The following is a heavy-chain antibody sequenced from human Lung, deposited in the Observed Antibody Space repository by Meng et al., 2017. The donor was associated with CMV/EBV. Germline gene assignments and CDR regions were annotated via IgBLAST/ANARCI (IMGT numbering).Heavy chain of an antibody. Sequence: GEXXTISCTASGFTFSDYSMNWVRQAPGKGLEWVSSISSSDYIYYADSVRGRFTISRDNAKHSLYLQMNSLRAEDTAGYYCARGVGSYDFWSAYSYYYGLDVXGQGXTVTVSS. D-gene: IGHD3-3*01. CDR2: ISSSDYI. CDR3: ARGVGSYDFWSAYSYYYGLDV. J-gene: IGHJ6*02. CDR1: GFTFSDYS. V-gene: IGHV3-21*01.